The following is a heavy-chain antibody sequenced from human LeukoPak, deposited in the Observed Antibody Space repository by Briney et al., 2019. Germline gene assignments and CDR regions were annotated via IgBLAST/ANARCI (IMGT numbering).Heavy chain of an antibody. CDR1: GYTFTSYG. D-gene: IGHD3-22*01. V-gene: IGHV1-2*02. Sequence: GASVKVSCKASGYTFTSYGISWVRQAPGQGLEWMGWINPNSGGTNYAQKFQGRVTMTRDTSISTAYMELSRLRSDDTAVYYCVRHSSGYLYQDYWGQGTLVTVSS. CDR2: INPNSGGT. CDR3: VRHSSGYLYQDY. J-gene: IGHJ4*02.